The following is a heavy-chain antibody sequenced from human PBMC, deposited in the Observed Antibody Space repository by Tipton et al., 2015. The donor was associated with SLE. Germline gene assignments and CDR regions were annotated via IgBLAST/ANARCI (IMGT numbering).Heavy chain of an antibody. J-gene: IGHJ4*02. CDR3: ATVRLQRDGWYPWDF. CDR1: GDSINNKY. Sequence: TLSLTCTVSGDSINNKYWSWIRQPPGKGLEWIGNIYYDGTAYSTPSLESRVSISVDASKNQVSLRLASVTAADTAVYYCATVRLQRDGWYPWDFWGQGPLVTV. CDR2: IYYDGTA. V-gene: IGHV4-59*12. D-gene: IGHD6-19*01.